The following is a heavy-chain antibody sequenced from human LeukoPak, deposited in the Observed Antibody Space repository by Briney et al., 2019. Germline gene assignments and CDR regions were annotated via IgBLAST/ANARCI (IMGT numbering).Heavy chain of an antibody. CDR3: ARDLPSIAAAGLGY. D-gene: IGHD6-13*01. CDR1: GFTFSSYW. J-gene: IGHJ4*02. CDR2: INSDGSST. Sequence: GGSLRLSCAVSGFTFSSYWMHWVRHAPGKGLVWVSRINSDGSSTSYADSVKGRFTISRVNAKNTLYLQMNSLRAEDTAVYYCARDLPSIAAAGLGYWGQGTLVTVSS. V-gene: IGHV3-74*01.